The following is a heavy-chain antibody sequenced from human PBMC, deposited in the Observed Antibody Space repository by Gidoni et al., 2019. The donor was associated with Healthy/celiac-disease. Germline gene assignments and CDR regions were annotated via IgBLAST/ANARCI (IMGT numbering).Heavy chain of an antibody. CDR2: IEPSHSYT. V-gene: IGHV5-10-1*01. CDR1: GYSFTSYW. D-gene: IGHD4-17*01. J-gene: IGHJ3*01. Sequence: VQLVQSGAAVKKRGESLRISCKGSGYSFTSYWISWVRPMPGKGREWMGRIEPSHSYTHYSPSFQGHVTISADKSISTAYLQWSRLKASDPAMYYCARPVGGPTDEAFDLWGHGTMVTVSS. CDR3: ARPVGGPTDEAFDL.